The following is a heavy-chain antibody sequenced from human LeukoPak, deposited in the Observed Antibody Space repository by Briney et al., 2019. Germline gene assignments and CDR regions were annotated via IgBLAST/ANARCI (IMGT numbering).Heavy chain of an antibody. CDR3: ARVTTGSTTLDS. D-gene: IGHD1-1*01. J-gene: IGHJ5*01. Sequence: PSETLSLTCTVSGGSISSGSYYWGWVRQPPGKGLEWIGSVYYSGGTYYNPSLESRLTISVDTSNNRFSLKLKSVTAADTAVFYCARVTTGSTTLDSWGQGILVTVSS. CDR2: VYYSGGT. V-gene: IGHV4-39*02. CDR1: GGSISSGSYY.